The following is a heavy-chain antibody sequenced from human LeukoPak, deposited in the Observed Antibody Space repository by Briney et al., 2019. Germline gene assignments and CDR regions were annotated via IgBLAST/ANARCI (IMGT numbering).Heavy chain of an antibody. CDR2: MNPNIGNT. J-gene: IGHJ3*02. CDR3: ASRYSVVVAAASYHDAFDI. CDR1: GYTFTSYD. V-gene: IGHV1-8*01. D-gene: IGHD2-15*01. Sequence: EASVKVSCKASGYTFTSYDINWGRQATGQGREWMGWMNPNIGNTGYAQKFQGRVTMTRNTSISTAYMELSSLRSEDTAVYYCASRYSVVVAAASYHDAFDIWGQGTMVTVSS.